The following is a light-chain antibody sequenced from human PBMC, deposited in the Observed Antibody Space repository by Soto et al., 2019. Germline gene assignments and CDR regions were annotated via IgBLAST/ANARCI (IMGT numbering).Light chain of an antibody. CDR1: QSVSNNY. V-gene: IGKV3-20*01. Sequence: EIVLTQSPGTLSLSPGERATLSCRASQSVSNNYLAWYQQKPGQAPRLLIYGASNRATGIPDRFSGSWSGTDFTLTISRLEPEDFAVYYCQQYGRAPRTFGPGTKVDIK. CDR2: GAS. CDR3: QQYGRAPRT. J-gene: IGKJ3*01.